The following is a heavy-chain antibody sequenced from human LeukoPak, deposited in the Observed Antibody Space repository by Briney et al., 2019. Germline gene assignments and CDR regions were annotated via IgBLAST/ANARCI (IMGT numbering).Heavy chain of an antibody. CDR1: GFTFSSYA. CDR2: ISGSGGST. D-gene: IGHD4-17*01. Sequence: GGSLRLSCAASGFTFSSYAMSWVRQAPGKGLEWVSAISGSGGSTYYADSVKGRFTISRDNAKNTLYLQINSLRAEDTAVYYCARELYGDRFDYWGQGTLVTVSS. CDR3: ARELYGDRFDY. V-gene: IGHV3-23*01. J-gene: IGHJ4*02.